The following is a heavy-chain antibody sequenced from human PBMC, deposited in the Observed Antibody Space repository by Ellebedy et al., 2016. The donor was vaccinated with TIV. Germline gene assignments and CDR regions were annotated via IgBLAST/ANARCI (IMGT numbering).Heavy chain of an antibody. V-gene: IGHV1-69*06. CDR3: ASTSAGNIVVVPAANGYYYGMDV. J-gene: IGHJ6*02. CDR1: GGTFSSYA. CDR2: IIPIFGTA. Sequence: SVKVSXXASGGTFSSYAISWVRQAPGQGLEWMGGIIPIFGTANYAQKFQGRVTITADKSTSTAYMELSSLRSEDTAVYYCASTSAGNIVVVPAANGYYYGMDVWGQGTTVTVSS. D-gene: IGHD2-2*01.